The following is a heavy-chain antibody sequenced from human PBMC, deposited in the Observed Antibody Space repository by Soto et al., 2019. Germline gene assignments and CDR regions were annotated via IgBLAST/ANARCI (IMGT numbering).Heavy chain of an antibody. CDR1: GGSISGSNW. CDR2: IYHSGST. D-gene: IGHD3-10*01. Sequence: LSLTCAVSGGSISGSNWWSWVRQPPGKGLEWIGEIYHSGSTTYNPSLKSRVTISVDKSKNQFSLKLVSVTAADTAVYYCARLQYYYTSGSSLYYFDYWGQGALVTVSS. J-gene: IGHJ4*02. CDR3: ARLQYYYTSGSSLYYFDY. V-gene: IGHV4-4*02.